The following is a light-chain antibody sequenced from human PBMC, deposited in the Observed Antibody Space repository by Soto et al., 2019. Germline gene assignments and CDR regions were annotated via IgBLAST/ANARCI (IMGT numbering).Light chain of an antibody. V-gene: IGLV2-23*02. Sequence: QSALTQPASVSGSPGQSITISCTGTSSDVGSYNLVSWYQQHPGKAPKLMIYEVSKRPSGVSNRFSGSKSGNTASLTISGLQAEDEADDYCCSYAGSSTPLYVFGTGTKLTVL. CDR2: EVS. CDR3: CSYAGSSTPLYV. J-gene: IGLJ1*01. CDR1: SSDVGSYNL.